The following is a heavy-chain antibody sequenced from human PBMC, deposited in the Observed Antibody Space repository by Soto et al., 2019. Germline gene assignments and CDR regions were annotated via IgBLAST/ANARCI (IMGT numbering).Heavy chain of an antibody. Sequence: GGSLRLSCAASGVTFSSYGMHWVRQAPGKGLEWVAVISYDGSNKYYADSVKGRFTISRDNSKNTLYLQMNSLRAEDTAVYYCAKGLTAVAGFDYWGQGTLVTVSS. J-gene: IGHJ4*02. V-gene: IGHV3-30*18. D-gene: IGHD6-19*01. CDR2: ISYDGSNK. CDR3: AKGLTAVAGFDY. CDR1: GVTFSSYG.